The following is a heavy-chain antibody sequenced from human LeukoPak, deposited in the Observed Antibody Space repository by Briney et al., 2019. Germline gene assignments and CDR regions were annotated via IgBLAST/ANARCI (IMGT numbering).Heavy chain of an antibody. Sequence: WVRQAPGQGLEWMGWISAYNGNTNYAQKLQGRVTMTTDTSTSTAYMELRSLRSDDTAVYYCARVGPGRITGTTESYYYYMDVWGKGTTVTVSS. CDR3: ARVGPGRITGTTESYYYYMDV. D-gene: IGHD1-20*01. CDR2: ISAYNGNT. V-gene: IGHV1-18*01. J-gene: IGHJ6*03.